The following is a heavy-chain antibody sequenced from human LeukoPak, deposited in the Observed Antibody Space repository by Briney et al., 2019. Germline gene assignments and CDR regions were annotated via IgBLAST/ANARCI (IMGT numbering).Heavy chain of an antibody. D-gene: IGHD3-10*01. CDR3: ARQMTVRGIWFDP. CDR2: IYYSGST. CDR1: GGSISSGSYY. J-gene: IGHJ5*02. V-gene: IGHV4-61*01. Sequence: SETLSLTCTVSGGSISSGSYYWSWIRQPPGKGLEWIGYIYYSGSTNYNPSLKSRVTISVDTSKNQFSLKLSSVTAADTAVYYCARQMTVRGIWFDPWGQGTLVTVSS.